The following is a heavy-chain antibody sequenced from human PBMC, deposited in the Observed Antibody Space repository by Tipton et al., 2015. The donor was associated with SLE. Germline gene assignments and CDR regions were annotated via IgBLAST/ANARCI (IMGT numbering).Heavy chain of an antibody. J-gene: IGHJ4*02. CDR3: ARVPFGAWRFDL. V-gene: IGHV4-31*03. Sequence: TLSLTCTISGGSIISGGYYWSWFRQHPGKGLEWIGYIYYSGNTYHNPSLKSRVTISIDTSKNQFSLNLNSVTAADTAVYYCARVPFGAWRFDLWGQGTLVTVSS. D-gene: IGHD2-21*02. CDR1: GGSIISGGYY. CDR2: IYYSGNT.